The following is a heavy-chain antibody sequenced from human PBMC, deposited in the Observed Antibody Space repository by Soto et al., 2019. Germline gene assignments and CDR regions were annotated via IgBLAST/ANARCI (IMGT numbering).Heavy chain of an antibody. V-gene: IGHV3-48*03. CDR3: ASERVVVPAPFDD. CDR2: ISSSGSTI. CDR1: GFTFSRYE. D-gene: IGHD2-2*01. J-gene: IGHJ4*02. Sequence: GGSLRLSCAASGFTFSRYEMNWGRQAPGKGLEWVSYISSSGSTIYYADSVKGRFTISRDNAKNSLYLQMNSLRAEDTAVYYCASERVVVPAPFDDSGQGTLVTVSS.